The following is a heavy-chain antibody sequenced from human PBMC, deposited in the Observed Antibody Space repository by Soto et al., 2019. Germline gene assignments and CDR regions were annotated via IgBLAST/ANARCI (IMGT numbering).Heavy chain of an antibody. CDR2: IYSGGST. J-gene: IGHJ4*02. Sequence: EVQLVESGGGLVQPGGSLRLSCAASGFTVSSNYMSWVRQAPGKGLEWVSVIYSGGSTYYADSVKGRFTISRDNSKNTLSLQMKSLRAEDTAVYYCARGGSSSWYWTYYFAYWGQGTLVTVSS. V-gene: IGHV3-66*01. CDR1: GFTVSSNY. CDR3: ARGGSSSWYWTYYFAY. D-gene: IGHD6-13*01.